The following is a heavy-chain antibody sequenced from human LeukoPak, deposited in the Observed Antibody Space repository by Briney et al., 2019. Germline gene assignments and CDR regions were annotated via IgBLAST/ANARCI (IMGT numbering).Heavy chain of an antibody. CDR2: IYPGDSDT. Sequence: GESLKISCKTSGYDFTTYWIGWVRQMPGKGLECMGIIYPGDSDTRYSPSFQGQVTISADKSISTAYQQWSSLKASDTAMYYCARQAVRDGYNGAFDIWGQGTMVTVSS. CDR1: GYDFTTYW. D-gene: IGHD5-24*01. J-gene: IGHJ3*02. CDR3: ARQAVRDGYNGAFDI. V-gene: IGHV5-51*01.